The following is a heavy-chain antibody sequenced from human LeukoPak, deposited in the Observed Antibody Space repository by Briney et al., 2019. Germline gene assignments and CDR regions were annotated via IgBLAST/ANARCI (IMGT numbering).Heavy chain of an antibody. CDR2: INHTGST. CDR3: ARPPPAARYQRQPYYYHGMDV. Sequence: SAPLSFICAAYGGSFSGYYRSSIRQPLGKWLGSIGYINHTGSTNYNPSLKSRVTISVDTSKNQFSLKLSSVTAADTAVYCCARPPPAARYQRQPYYYHGMDVWGQGTTVTVSS. CDR1: GGSFSGYY. D-gene: IGHD2-2*01. V-gene: IGHV4-34*01. J-gene: IGHJ6*02.